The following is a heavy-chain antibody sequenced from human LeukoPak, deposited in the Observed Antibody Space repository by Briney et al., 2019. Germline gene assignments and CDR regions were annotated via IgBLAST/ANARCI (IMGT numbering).Heavy chain of an antibody. V-gene: IGHV3-30-3*01. D-gene: IGHD6-19*01. CDR2: ISYDGSNK. CDR1: GFTFSSYA. CDR3: AKDRSSGWSEPVY. Sequence: GRSLRLSCAASGFTFSSYAMHWVRQAPGKGLEWVAVISYDGSNKYYADSVKGRFTISRDNSKNTLYLQMNSLRAEDTALYYCAKDRSSGWSEPVYWGQGTLVTVSS. J-gene: IGHJ4*02.